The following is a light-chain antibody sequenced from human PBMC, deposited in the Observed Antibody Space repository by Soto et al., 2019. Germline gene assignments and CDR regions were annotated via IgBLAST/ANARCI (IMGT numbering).Light chain of an antibody. V-gene: IGLV2-14*01. J-gene: IGLJ2*01. CDR1: SSDVGGYNY. CDR2: EVS. CDR3: SSYTSSSTLVV. Sequence: QSALTQPASVSGSPGQSITISCTGTSSDVGGYNYVSWYQQRPGKAPKLMICEVSNRPSGVSNRFSGSKSGNTASLTISGLQAEDEADYYCSSYTSSSTLVVFGGGTQLTVL.